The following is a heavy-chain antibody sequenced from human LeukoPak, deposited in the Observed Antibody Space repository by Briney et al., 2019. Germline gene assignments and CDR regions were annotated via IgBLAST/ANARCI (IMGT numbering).Heavy chain of an antibody. D-gene: IGHD6-19*01. CDR2: INHSGST. CDR1: GFTFTTYS. Sequence: PGGSLRLSYTASGFTFTTYSMNWIRQPPGKGLEWIGEINHSGSTNYNPSLKSRVTISVDTSKNQFSLKLSSVTAADTAVYYCARGVAVAGLNWFDPWGQGTLVTVSS. J-gene: IGHJ5*02. CDR3: ARGVAVAGLNWFDP. V-gene: IGHV4-34*01.